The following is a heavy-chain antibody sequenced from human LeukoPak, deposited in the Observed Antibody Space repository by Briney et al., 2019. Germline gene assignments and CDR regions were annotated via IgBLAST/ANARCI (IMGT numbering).Heavy chain of an antibody. CDR2: IRYDGSNK. V-gene: IGHV3-30*02. Sequence: GGSLRLSCAASGFTFSSYGMHWVRQAPGKGLEWVAFIRYDGSNKYYADSVKGRFTISRDNPKNTLYLQMNSLRAEDTAVYYCAKDKDYGDYVFDYWGQGSLVTVSS. CDR1: GFTFSSYG. J-gene: IGHJ4*02. D-gene: IGHD4-17*01. CDR3: AKDKDYGDYVFDY.